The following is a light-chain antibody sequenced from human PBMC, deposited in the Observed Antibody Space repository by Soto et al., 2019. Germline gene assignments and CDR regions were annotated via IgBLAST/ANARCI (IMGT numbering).Light chain of an antibody. CDR3: QKYDNLPLN. Sequence: IPMSPSPASQFSSLGDPVPNTCTASQDITNYLNWYQQKPGKVPKLLIYGTSNLETGVPSRFSGSGSGTDFTFTINNLQPEDFATYYCQKYDNLPLNCGGGNKGDIK. V-gene: IGKV1-33*01. CDR1: QDITNY. CDR2: GTS. J-gene: IGKJ4*01.